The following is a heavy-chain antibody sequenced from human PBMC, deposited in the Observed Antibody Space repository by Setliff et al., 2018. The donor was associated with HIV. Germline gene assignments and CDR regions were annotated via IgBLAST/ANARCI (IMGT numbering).Heavy chain of an antibody. CDR1: GGSISSLC. J-gene: IGHJ4*02. CDR2: IYASGSI. D-gene: IGHD3-22*01. Sequence: LSLTCTVSGGSISSLCWSWIRQSPGKALEWIGYIYASGSIIYNPSLKSRVTMSVDTSQNQVSLDLESVTAADTAVYYCARDHKYYYDSSGLDYWGQGTLVTVSS. V-gene: IGHV4-59*11. CDR3: ARDHKYYYDSSGLDY.